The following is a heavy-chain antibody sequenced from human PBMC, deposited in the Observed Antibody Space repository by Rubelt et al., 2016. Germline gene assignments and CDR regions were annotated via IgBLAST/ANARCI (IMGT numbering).Heavy chain of an antibody. CDR1: GGSFSGYY. J-gene: IGHJ4*02. CDR2: INRCGST. V-gene: IGHV4-34*01. Sequence: GAGLLKPSETLSLTCAVYGGSFSGYYWSWIRQPPGKGLEWIGEINRCGSTNYNPSLKSRVTISVDTPKNQFSLKLSSVSAADTAVYYCARDSRGYDFWSSWGQGTLVTVSS. D-gene: IGHD3-3*01. CDR3: ARDSRGYDFWSS.